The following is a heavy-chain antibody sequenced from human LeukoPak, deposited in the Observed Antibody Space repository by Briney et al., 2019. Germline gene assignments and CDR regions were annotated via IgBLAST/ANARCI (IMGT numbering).Heavy chain of an antibody. CDR1: GYSFTSYG. J-gene: IGHJ4*02. V-gene: IGHV5-51*01. D-gene: IGHD2-21*01. Sequence: GESLKISCKGSGYSFTSYGIGWVRQMLGKGLEWVGIIYPGDSDTRYGPSFEGQVTISADKSLSTAYLQWDSLKASDTAMYFCVRFVDMTKCLDCWGQGTLVTVSS. CDR3: VRFVDMTKCLDC. CDR2: IYPGDSDT.